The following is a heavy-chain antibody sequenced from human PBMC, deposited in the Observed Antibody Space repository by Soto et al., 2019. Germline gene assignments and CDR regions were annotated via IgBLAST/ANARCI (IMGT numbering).Heavy chain of an antibody. CDR3: ARDKSGAIFGVVITGRYYYYGMDV. D-gene: IGHD3-3*01. CDR2: ISSSGSTI. CDR1: GFTFSSYE. V-gene: IGHV3-48*03. J-gene: IGHJ6*02. Sequence: PGGSLRLSCAASGFTFSSYEMNWVRQAPGKGLEWVSYISSSGSTIYYADSVKGRFTISRDNAKNSLYLQVNSLRAEDTAVYYCARDKSGAIFGVVITGRYYYYGMDVWGQGTTVTVSS.